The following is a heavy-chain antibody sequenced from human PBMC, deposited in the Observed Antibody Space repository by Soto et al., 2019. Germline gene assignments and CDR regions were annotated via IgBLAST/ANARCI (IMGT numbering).Heavy chain of an antibody. CDR2: ISYDGSNK. CDR3: ARDAVSASRWLWSDY. CDR1: GFTFSRYG. J-gene: IGHJ4*02. V-gene: IGHV3-30*03. D-gene: IGHD3-22*01. Sequence: GGSLRLSCAASGFTFSRYGMHWVRQAPGKGLEWVAVISYDGSNKYYADSVKGRFTISRDNSKNTLYLQMNSLRAEDTAVYYCARDAVSASRWLWSDYWSQGTLVTISS.